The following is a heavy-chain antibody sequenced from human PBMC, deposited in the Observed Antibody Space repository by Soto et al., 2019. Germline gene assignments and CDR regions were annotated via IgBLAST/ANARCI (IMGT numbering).Heavy chain of an antibody. CDR3: TRDRSSFMRGRIRGPYGGLDV. J-gene: IGHJ6*02. Sequence: QLVESGGGLVKPGGSLRVSCAASRFAFSSYSMHWVRQAPMKGQEWVASINSVASYVYYADSVEGRFTISRDNAKNSVYLQMNSLRAEDTAVYYCTRDRSSFMRGRIRGPYGGLDVWGQGTTVLVS. CDR1: RFAFSSYS. V-gene: IGHV3-21*01. D-gene: IGHD3-10*01. CDR2: INSVASYV.